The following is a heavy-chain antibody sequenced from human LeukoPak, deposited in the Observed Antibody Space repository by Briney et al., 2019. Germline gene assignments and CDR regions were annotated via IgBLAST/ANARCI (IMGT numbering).Heavy chain of an antibody. V-gene: IGHV2-70*11. CDR3: ARNFYGSGSHSTPFDY. CDR1: GFSLSTSGMC. Sequence: SGPTLMNPTPTLTLTFTFSGFSLSTSGMCVGWIRQPPGKALEWLTRIDWDDDKYYSTSLKTRITIAKENTKNQVVLTMTNMDPVDTATYYCARNFYGSGSHSTPFDYWGQGTLVTVSS. J-gene: IGHJ4*02. D-gene: IGHD3-10*01. CDR2: IDWDDDK.